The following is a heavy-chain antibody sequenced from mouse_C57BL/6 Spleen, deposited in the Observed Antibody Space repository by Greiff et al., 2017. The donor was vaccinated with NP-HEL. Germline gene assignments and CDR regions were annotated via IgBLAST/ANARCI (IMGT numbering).Heavy chain of an antibody. Sequence: VQLQQSGPELVKPGASVKISCKASGYSFTGYYMNWVKQSPEKSLEWIGEINPSPGGPTSNQKFKAKATLTVDKSSSTAYMQLKSLTSEDSAVYYCASHYDPLYAMDYWGQGTSVTVSS. CDR2: INPSPGGP. J-gene: IGHJ4*01. CDR1: GYSFTGYY. D-gene: IGHD2-4*01. CDR3: ASHYDPLYAMDY. V-gene: IGHV1-42*01.